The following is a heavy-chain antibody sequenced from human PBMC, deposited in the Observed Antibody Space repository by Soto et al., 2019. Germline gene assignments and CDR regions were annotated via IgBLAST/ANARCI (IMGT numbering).Heavy chain of an antibody. CDR2: IYYSGST. V-gene: IGHV4-59*01. Sequence: QVQLQESGPGLVKPSETLSLTCSVSGGSITHYYWSWIRQSPGKGLEWIGYIYYSGSTTYNPSLKNRVTISVDTSKNQFSLKLTSMTAADTAVYYCARVSRVPRYYFEFWGQGILVTVSS. J-gene: IGHJ4*02. CDR1: GGSITHYY. CDR3: ARVSRVPRYYFEF.